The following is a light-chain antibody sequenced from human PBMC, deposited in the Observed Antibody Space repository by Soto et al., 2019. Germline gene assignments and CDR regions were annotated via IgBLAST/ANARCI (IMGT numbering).Light chain of an antibody. CDR2: DAS. Sequence: DIQMTQSPSTLSASVGDRVTITCRASQSIGRWLAWYQQKPGAAPKLLIYDASSLQSGVPSRFSGSGSGTEFTLSISSLQPDDFATYYCQQYKGTFGQGTK. V-gene: IGKV1-5*01. CDR1: QSIGRW. CDR3: QQYKGT. J-gene: IGKJ1*01.